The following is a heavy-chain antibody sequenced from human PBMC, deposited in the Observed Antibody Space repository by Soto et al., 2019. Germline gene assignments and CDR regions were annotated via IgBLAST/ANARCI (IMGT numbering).Heavy chain of an antibody. CDR3: AKDSDQLLSDYYYYGMDV. Sequence: GGSLRLSCEASGFTFSKFGIHWVRQAPGKGLEWVAVVSYDGSFKYYADSVKGRFTISRDNSKNTLYLQMNSLRPEDTALYYCAKDSDQLLSDYYYYGMDVWGQGTTVTV. CDR2: VSYDGSFK. V-gene: IGHV3-30*18. CDR1: GFTFSKFG. D-gene: IGHD2-2*01. J-gene: IGHJ6*02.